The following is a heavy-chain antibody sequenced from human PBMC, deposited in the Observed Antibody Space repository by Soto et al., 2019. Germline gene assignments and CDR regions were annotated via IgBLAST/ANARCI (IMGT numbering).Heavy chain of an antibody. V-gene: IGHV4-28*01. Sequence: QVQLQESGPGLVKPSDTLSLTCAVSGYSISSSNWWGWIRQPPGKGLEWIGYIYYSGSTYYNPSLKSPVTMSADTSKNQFSLKLSSVTAVDTAVYYCARSAVAITSVGYFDYWGQGTLGTVSS. CDR3: ARSAVAITSVGYFDY. CDR2: IYYSGST. CDR1: GYSISSSNW. D-gene: IGHD3-22*01. J-gene: IGHJ4*02.